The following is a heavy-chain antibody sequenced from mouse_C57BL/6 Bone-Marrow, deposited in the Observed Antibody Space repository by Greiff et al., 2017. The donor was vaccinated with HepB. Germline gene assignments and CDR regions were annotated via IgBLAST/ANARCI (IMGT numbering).Heavy chain of an antibody. Sequence: EVQLQQSGPELVKPGASVKISCKASGYTFTDYYMNWVKQSHGKSLEWIGDINPNNGGTSYNQKFKGKATLTVDKSSSTAYMELRSLTSEDSAVYYCAKLGVTMRTFYYAMDYWGQGTSVTVSS. CDR1: GYTFTDYY. CDR2: INPNNGGT. V-gene: IGHV1-26*01. CDR3: AKLGVTMRTFYYAMDY. D-gene: IGHD2-2*01. J-gene: IGHJ4*01.